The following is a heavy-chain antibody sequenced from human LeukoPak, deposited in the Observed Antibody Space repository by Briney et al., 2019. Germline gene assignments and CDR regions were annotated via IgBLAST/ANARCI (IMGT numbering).Heavy chain of an antibody. D-gene: IGHD6-13*01. Sequence: ASVKVSCKASAYTFSNYGISWVRQAPGQGLEWMGWISVSNGNANYKQTLQGRVTITTDTSTSTAYMELRSLRSDDTAVYYCARGGPSYSSSWSQNNWFDPWGQGTLVTVSS. V-gene: IGHV1-18*01. CDR2: ISVSNGNA. CDR3: ARGGPSYSSSWSQNNWFDP. J-gene: IGHJ5*02. CDR1: AYTFSNYG.